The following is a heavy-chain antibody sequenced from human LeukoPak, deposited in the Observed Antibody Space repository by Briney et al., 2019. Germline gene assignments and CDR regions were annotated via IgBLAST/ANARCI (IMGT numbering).Heavy chain of an antibody. V-gene: IGHV3-7*04. D-gene: IGHD4-17*01. J-gene: IGHJ4*02. CDR2: IRQDGSEK. CDR1: GFTFSSYW. Sequence: GGSLRLSCAASGFTFSSYWMDWVRQAPGKGLEWVANIRQDGSEKYYVDSVKGRFTISRDNAKNSLYLQMNSLRVEDTAVYYCARDKYGAYFDSWGQGTLVTVSS. CDR3: ARDKYGAYFDS.